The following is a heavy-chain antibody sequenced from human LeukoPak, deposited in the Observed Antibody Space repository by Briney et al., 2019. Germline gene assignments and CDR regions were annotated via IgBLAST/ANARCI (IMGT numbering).Heavy chain of an antibody. Sequence: PSETLSLTCTVSGGSISSGSYYWSWIRQPAGKGLEWIGRIYTSGSTNYNPSLKSRVTISVDTSKNQFSLKLSSVTAADTAVYYCARDDSSGWLTGWFDPWGQGTLVTVSS. CDR1: GGSISSGSYY. J-gene: IGHJ5*02. D-gene: IGHD6-19*01. CDR3: ARDDSSGWLTGWFDP. CDR2: IYTSGST. V-gene: IGHV4-61*02.